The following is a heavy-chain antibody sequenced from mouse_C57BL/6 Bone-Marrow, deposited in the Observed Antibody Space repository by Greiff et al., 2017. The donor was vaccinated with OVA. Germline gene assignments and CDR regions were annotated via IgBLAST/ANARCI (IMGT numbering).Heavy chain of an antibody. J-gene: IGHJ2*01. CDR2: ISYDGSN. CDR1: GYSITSGYY. CDR3: AREGGDLYFDY. D-gene: IGHD3-3*01. V-gene: IGHV3-6*01. Sequence: ESGPGLVKPSQSLSLTCSVTGYSITSGYYWNWIRQFPGNKLEWMGYISYDGSNNYNQSLKNRISITRDTSKNQFFLKFNSVTTEDTATYYCAREGGDLYFDYWGPGTTLTVSS.